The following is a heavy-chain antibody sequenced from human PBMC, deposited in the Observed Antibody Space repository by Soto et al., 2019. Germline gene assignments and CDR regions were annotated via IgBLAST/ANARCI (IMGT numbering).Heavy chain of an antibody. CDR3: ARAVDYNWFGP. V-gene: IGHV3-53*01. D-gene: IGHD3-3*01. J-gene: IGHJ5*02. CDR2: IYSGGST. Sequence: EVQLVESGGGLIQPGVSLRLSCAASGFTVSSNYMSWVRQAPGKGLEWVSVIYSGGSTYYADSVKGRFTISRDISKNTLYLQMNSLKAEDTAVYYCARAVDYNWFGPWGQGTLVTVSS. CDR1: GFTVSSNY.